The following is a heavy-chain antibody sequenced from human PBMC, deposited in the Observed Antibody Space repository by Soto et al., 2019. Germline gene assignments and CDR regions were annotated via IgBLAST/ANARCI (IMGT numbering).Heavy chain of an antibody. Sequence: SQTLSLTCAISGDSVSSNSAAWNWIRQSPSRGLEWLGRTYYRSKWYNDYAVSVKSRITINPDTSKNQFSLQLNSVTPEDTAVYYCARDLLEWYCSSTSCYEPYYYYGMDVWGQGTTVTVSS. CDR3: ARDLLEWYCSSTSCYEPYYYYGMDV. V-gene: IGHV6-1*01. D-gene: IGHD2-2*01. J-gene: IGHJ6*02. CDR2: TYYRSKWYN. CDR1: GDSVSSNSAA.